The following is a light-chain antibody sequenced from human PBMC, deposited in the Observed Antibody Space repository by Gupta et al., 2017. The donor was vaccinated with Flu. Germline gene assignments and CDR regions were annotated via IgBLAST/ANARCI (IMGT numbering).Light chain of an antibody. Sequence: DIHMTQPPSTLSASVGDRVTITCRASQGIHTWLGWYQQKPGKAPRLLIYQASTLDRGVPSRFSGSGSGTDFALTISSLQPEDFALYYCLQDYGQSKTFGQGTKVEIK. J-gene: IGKJ1*01. V-gene: IGKV1-5*03. CDR1: QGIHTW. CDR3: LQDYGQSKT. CDR2: QAS.